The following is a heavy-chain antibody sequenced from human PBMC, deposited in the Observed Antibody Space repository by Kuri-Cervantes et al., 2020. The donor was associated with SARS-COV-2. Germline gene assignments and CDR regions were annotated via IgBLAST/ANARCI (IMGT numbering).Heavy chain of an antibody. CDR1: GFTFGDYA. D-gene: IGHD3-3*01. CDR2: IRSKAYGGTT. V-gene: IGHV3-49*04. CDR3: TTDRITIFGVVIYDYFDY. J-gene: IGHJ4*02. Sequence: GGSLRLSCTASGFTFGDYAMSWVRQAPGKGLEWVGFIRSKAYGGTTEYAASVKGRFTISRDDSKNTLYLQMNSLKTEDTAVYYRTTDRITIFGVVIYDYFDYWGQGTLVTVSS.